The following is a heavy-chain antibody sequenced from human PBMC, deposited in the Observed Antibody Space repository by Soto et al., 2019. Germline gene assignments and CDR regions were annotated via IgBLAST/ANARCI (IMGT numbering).Heavy chain of an antibody. CDR3: AKDTRRAYYYYGMDV. V-gene: IGHV3-30*18. CDR2: ISYDGSNK. Sequence: GGSLRLSCAASGFTFSSYGMHWVRQAPGKGLEWVAVISYDGSNKYYADSVKGRFTISRDNSKNTLYLQMNSLRAEDTAVYYCAKDTRRAYYYYGMDVWGQGTTVTV. J-gene: IGHJ6*02. CDR1: GFTFSSYG.